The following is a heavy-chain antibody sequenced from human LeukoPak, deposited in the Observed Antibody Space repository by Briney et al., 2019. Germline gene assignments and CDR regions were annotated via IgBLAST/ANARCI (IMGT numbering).Heavy chain of an antibody. CDR3: AKGLCTSTGCYQGPFDF. J-gene: IGHJ4*02. CDR1: GFTFSSYW. D-gene: IGHD2-2*01. CDR2: IKNKTNGGTT. Sequence: GGSLRLSCAASGFTFSSYWMSWVRQAPGKGLEWVGHIKNKTNGGTTDYAAPVKGRFSISRDDSKKTLYLQMNRLRTEDTAVYYCAKGLCTSTGCYQGPFDFWGQGMLVTVSS. V-gene: IGHV3-15*01.